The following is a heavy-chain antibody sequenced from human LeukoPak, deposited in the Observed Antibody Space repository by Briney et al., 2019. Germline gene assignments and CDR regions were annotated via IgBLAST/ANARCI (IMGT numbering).Heavy chain of an antibody. CDR3: ASLYYYDSSGYY. CDR2: INHSGST. D-gene: IGHD3-22*01. CDR1: GGSFSGYY. V-gene: IGHV4-34*01. J-gene: IGHJ4*02. Sequence: SETLSLTCAVYGGSFSGYYWSWIRQPPGKGLEWIGEINHSGSTNYNPSLKSRVTISVDTSKNQFSLKLSSVTAADTAVYYCASLYYYDSSGYYWGQRTLVTVSS.